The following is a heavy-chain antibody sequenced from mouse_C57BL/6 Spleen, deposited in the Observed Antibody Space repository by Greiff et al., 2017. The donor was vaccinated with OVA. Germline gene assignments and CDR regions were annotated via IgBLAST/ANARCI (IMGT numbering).Heavy chain of an antibody. J-gene: IGHJ1*03. CDR1: GYAFSSSW. D-gene: IGHD1-1*01. V-gene: IGHV1-82*01. Sequence: QVQLKESGPELVKPGASVKISCKASGYAFSSSWMNWVKQRPGKGLEWIGRIYPGDGDTNYNGKFKGKATLTADKSSSTAYMQLSSLTSEDSAVYFCARGDYYGRYFDVWGTGTTVTVSS. CDR2: IYPGDGDT. CDR3: ARGDYYGRYFDV.